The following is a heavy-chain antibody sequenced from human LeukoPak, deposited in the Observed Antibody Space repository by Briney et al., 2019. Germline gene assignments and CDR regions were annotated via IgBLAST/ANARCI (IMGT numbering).Heavy chain of an antibody. J-gene: IGHJ3*01. D-gene: IGHD6-13*01. CDR1: GFTLSTYG. CDR2: VSGRGTFT. V-gene: IGHV3-23*01. Sequence: GGSLRLSCAASGFTLSTYGMSWVGQAAGKGLKWVSSVSGRGTFTYYADSVKGRFTISRDNSKNTLYLHMHSPRAEDTAVYYCAKDLLEQQLVPVAFDLWGQGTMVTVSS. CDR3: AKDLLEQQLVPVAFDL.